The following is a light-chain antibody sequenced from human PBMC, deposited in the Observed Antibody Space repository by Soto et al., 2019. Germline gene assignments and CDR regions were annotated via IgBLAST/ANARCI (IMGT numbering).Light chain of an antibody. J-gene: IGKJ2*01. V-gene: IGKV3-20*01. CDR2: GPS. CDR3: QQYGSSPYT. CDR1: QGVSSDS. Sequence: EIVLTQSPGTLSLSPGERATLSCRASQGVSSDSLAWYQQKPGQAPRLLLYGPSNRATGIPDRFSGSGSGTDFTLTISRLEPEDFAVYSCQQYGSSPYTFGQGTKVEI.